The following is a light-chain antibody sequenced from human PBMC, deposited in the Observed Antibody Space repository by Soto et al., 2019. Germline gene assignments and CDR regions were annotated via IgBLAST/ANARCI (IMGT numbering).Light chain of an antibody. CDR3: ISYAGSDNFV. V-gene: IGLV2-11*01. Sequence: QSALTQPRSVSGSPGQSVTISCTGTSSDIAGYNYVSWYQHHPGEAPKLIIYNVRERPSGVPDRFSASKSGNTASLTVSGLQAEDEADYYCISYAGSDNFVFGTGTKVTV. CDR1: SSDIAGYNY. CDR2: NVR. J-gene: IGLJ1*01.